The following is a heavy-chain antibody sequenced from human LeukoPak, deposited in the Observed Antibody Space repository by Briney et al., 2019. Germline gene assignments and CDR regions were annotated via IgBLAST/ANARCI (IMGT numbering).Heavy chain of an antibody. CDR2: IKQDGTEK. D-gene: IGHD3-3*01. J-gene: IGHJ4*02. V-gene: IGHV3-7*01. CDR1: GISFSSYW. CDR3: VRDFRFLDDY. Sequence: GGSLRLSCAASGISFSSYWMTWVRQAPGKGLEWVANIKQDGTEKYSVDSVKGRFTISRDNAKNSLYLQMNSVRAENTAVYYCVRDFRFLDDYWGQGTLVSVSS.